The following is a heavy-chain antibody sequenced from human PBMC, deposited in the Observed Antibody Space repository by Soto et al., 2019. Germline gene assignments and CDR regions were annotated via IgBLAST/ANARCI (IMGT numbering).Heavy chain of an antibody. CDR2: IKQDGSEK. CDR3: AREAIVVVPAATHYYYYGMDV. J-gene: IGHJ6*02. CDR1: GFTFSSYW. Sequence: GGSLRLSCAASGFTFSSYWMSWVRQAPGKGLEWVANIKQDGSEKYYVDSVKGRFTISRDNAKNSLYLQMNSLRAEDTAVYYCAREAIVVVPAATHYYYYGMDVWGQGTTVTVSS. D-gene: IGHD2-2*01. V-gene: IGHV3-7*03.